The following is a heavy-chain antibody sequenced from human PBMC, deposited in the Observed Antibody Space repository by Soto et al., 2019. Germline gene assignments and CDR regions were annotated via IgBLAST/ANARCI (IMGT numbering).Heavy chain of an antibody. CDR2: FDPEDGET. CDR1: GYTLTELS. D-gene: IGHD3-10*01. CDR3: ATGYGLGSYGDY. V-gene: IGHV1-24*01. J-gene: IGHJ4*02. Sequence: ASVKVSCKVSGYTLTELSMHWVRQAPGKGLEWMGGFDPEDGETIYAQKFQGRVTMTEDTSTDTAYMELSSLRSEDTAVYYCATGYGLGSYGDYWGQGTLVTVSS.